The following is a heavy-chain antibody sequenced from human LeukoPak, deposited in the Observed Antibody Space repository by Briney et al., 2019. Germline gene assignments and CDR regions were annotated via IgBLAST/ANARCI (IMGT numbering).Heavy chain of an antibody. CDR3: ARDSLYYYDSSGYFDY. CDR2: ITSSNSYI. V-gene: IGHV3-21*01. Sequence: GGSLRLSCAASGFPFTSYWMVCVRQAPGKGLEWVSSITSSNSYIHYADSVKGRFTISRDNAKNTLYLQMNSLRAEDTAVYYCARDSLYYYDSSGYFDYWGQGTLVTVSS. J-gene: IGHJ4*02. D-gene: IGHD3-22*01. CDR1: GFPFTSYW.